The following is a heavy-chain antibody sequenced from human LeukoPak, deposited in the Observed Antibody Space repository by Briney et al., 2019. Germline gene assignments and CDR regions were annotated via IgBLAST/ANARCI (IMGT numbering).Heavy chain of an antibody. Sequence: ASVKVSCKASGYTFTSYDINWVRQATGQGLEWMGWMNPNSGNTGYAQKFQGRVTMTRDTSISTAYMELSRLRSDDTAVYYCARGSSSSWYPSYWGQGTLVTVSS. V-gene: IGHV1-8*01. J-gene: IGHJ4*02. D-gene: IGHD6-13*01. CDR3: ARGSSSSWYPSY. CDR2: MNPNSGNT. CDR1: GYTFTSYD.